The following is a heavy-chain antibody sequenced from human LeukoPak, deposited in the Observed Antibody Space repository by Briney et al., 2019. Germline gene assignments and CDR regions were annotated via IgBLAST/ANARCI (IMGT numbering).Heavy chain of an antibody. Sequence: ASVKVSCKASGYTFTGYYMHWVRQAPGQGLEWMGWINPNSGGTNYAQKFQGRVTMTRDTSISTAYMQLNRLRSDDTAVYYCARGRSVAARSFFDYWGQGTLLTVSA. J-gene: IGHJ4*02. V-gene: IGHV1-2*02. CDR2: INPNSGGT. CDR1: GYTFTGYY. D-gene: IGHD6-6*01. CDR3: ARGRSVAARSFFDY.